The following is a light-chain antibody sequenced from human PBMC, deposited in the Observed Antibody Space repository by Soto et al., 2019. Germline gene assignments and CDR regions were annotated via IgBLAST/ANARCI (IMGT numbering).Light chain of an antibody. CDR2: AAS. CDR1: QSVPSNY. CDR3: QQRNSWPPTFT. Sequence: EIVLTQSPGTLCLSTGESVTLSCRASQSVPSNYLAWYQHKPGQAPRLLIYAASSSATGIPDRFSGSGSGTDFTLTISRLEPADFAVYYWQQRNSWPPTFTFGQGTRLDIK. J-gene: IGKJ5*01. V-gene: IGKV3D-20*02.